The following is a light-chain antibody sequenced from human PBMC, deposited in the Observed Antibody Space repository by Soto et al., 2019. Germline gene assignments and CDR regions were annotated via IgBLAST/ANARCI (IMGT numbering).Light chain of an antibody. V-gene: IGKV1-39*01. CDR1: QTIGTY. CDR3: HQSYNTPRT. Sequence: IEVTQSPSSLAASLGDRVTITCRASQTIGTYVNWYRQKSGAAPELLIYDASTLQSGVPSRFRGGASGTDFTLTISSLQLDDFATYYCHQSYNTPRTFGQGTKVDIK. CDR2: DAS. J-gene: IGKJ1*01.